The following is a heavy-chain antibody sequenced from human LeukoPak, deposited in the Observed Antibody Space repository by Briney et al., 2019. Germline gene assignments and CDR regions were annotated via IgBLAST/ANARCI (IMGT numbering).Heavy chain of an antibody. V-gene: IGHV3-23*01. CDR3: VKVGGSGYYPDI. CDR2: ISATGGST. D-gene: IGHD3-22*01. J-gene: IGHJ3*02. Sequence: GGSLRLSCAASGFTFSNAWMTWVRQAPEKGLEWVSAISATGGSTYHADSVKGRFTISRDNSKNTVNLQMNSLRGEDTAVYYCVKVGGSGYYPDIWGQGTMVTVSS. CDR1: GFTFSNAW.